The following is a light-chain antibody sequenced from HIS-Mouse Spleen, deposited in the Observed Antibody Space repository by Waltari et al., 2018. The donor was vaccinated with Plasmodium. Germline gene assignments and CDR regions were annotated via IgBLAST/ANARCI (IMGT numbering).Light chain of an antibody. CDR3: QQYSSWSFT. J-gene: IGKJ3*01. CDR1: QSVSSN. CDR2: GAS. Sequence: EIVMPQSPATLSVSPGERATLSCRDRQSVSSNLAWYQQKPGQAPRLLIYGASTRATGIPARFSGSGSGTEFTLTISSLQSEDFAVYYCQQYSSWSFTFGPGTKVDIK. V-gene: IGKV3-15*01.